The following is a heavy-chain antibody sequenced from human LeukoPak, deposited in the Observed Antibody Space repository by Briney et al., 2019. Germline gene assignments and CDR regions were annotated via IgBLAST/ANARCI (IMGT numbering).Heavy chain of an antibody. D-gene: IGHD2-8*01. V-gene: IGHV3-23*01. CDR2: ISGSGGST. CDR1: GFTFSSYA. Sequence: GGSLRLSCAASGFTFSSYAMSWVRQAPGKGLEWVSAISGSGGSTYYADSVKGRFTISRDNSKNTLYLQMNSLRAEDTAVYYCARDLLMVYATRPNYFDYWGQGTLVTVSS. J-gene: IGHJ4*02. CDR3: ARDLLMVYATRPNYFDY.